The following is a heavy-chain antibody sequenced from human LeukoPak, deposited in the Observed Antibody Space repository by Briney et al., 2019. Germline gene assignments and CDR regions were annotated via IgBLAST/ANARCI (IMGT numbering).Heavy chain of an antibody. CDR1: GYTFTSYD. Sequence: ASVKVSCKASGYTFTSYDINWVRQATGQGLEWMGWMNPKSGNTGYAQKFQGRVTMTRNTSISTAYMELSSLRSEDTAVYYCARPGGYSYTFDPWGQGTLVTVSS. D-gene: IGHD5-18*01. V-gene: IGHV1-8*01. CDR2: MNPKSGNT. J-gene: IGHJ5*02. CDR3: ARPGGYSYTFDP.